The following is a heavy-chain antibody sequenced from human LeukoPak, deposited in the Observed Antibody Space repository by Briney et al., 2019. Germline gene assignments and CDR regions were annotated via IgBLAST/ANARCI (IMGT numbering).Heavy chain of an antibody. CDR2: ISSSSSTI. CDR1: GFTFSSYS. Sequence: GSLRLSCAASGFTFSSYSMNWVRQAPGKGLEWVSYISSSSSTIYYADSVKGRFTISRDNAKNSLYLQMNSLRAEDTAVYYCAREGDSSSWYSYMDVWGKGTTVTVSS. J-gene: IGHJ6*03. V-gene: IGHV3-48*01. CDR3: AREGDSSSWYSYMDV. D-gene: IGHD6-13*01.